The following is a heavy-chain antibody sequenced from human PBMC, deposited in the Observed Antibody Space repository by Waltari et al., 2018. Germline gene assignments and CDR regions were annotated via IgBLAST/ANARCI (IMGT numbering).Heavy chain of an antibody. D-gene: IGHD6-19*01. CDR3: ARVTVAGTEGVDY. CDR2: IYTSGST. Sequence: QVQLQESGPGLVKPSQTLSLTCTVSGGSISSGSYYWSWIRQPAGKGLEWIGYIYTSGSTNYHPSLKSRVTISVDTAKNQFSLKLSSVTAADTAVYYCARVTVAGTEGVDYWGQGTLVTVSS. V-gene: IGHV4-61*09. J-gene: IGHJ4*02. CDR1: GGSISSGSYY.